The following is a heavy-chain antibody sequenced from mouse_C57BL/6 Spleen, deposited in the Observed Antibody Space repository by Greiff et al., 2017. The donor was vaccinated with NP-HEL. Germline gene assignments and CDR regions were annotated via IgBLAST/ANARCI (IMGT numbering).Heavy chain of an antibody. V-gene: IGHV1-63*01. D-gene: IGHD3-2*02. Sequence: VQLQQSGAELVRPGTSVKMSCKASGYTFTNYWIGWAKQRPGHGLEWIGDIYPGGGYTNYNEKFKGKATLTADKSSSTAYMQFSSLTSEDSAIYYCARWTAQATMDYWGQGTSVTVSS. CDR1: GYTFTNYW. CDR3: ARWTAQATMDY. CDR2: IYPGGGYT. J-gene: IGHJ4*01.